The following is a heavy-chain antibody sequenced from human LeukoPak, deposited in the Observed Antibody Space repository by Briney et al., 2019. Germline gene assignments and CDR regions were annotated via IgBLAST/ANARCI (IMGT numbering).Heavy chain of an antibody. CDR2: INPNSGGT. D-gene: IGHD1-20*01. V-gene: IGHV1-2*04. CDR3: ARSLPYNWNDGWFDP. J-gene: IGHJ5*02. Sequence: ASVKVSCKASGYTFITYYMHWVRQAPGQGLEWMGWINPNSGGTNYAQKFQGWVTMTRDTSISTAYMELSRLRSDDSAMYYCARSLPYNWNDGWFDPWGQGTLVTVSS. CDR1: GYTFITYY.